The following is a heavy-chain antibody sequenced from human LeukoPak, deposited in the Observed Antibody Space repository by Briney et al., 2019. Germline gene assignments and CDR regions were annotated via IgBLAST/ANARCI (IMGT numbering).Heavy chain of an antibody. V-gene: IGHV1-2*02. J-gene: IGHJ6*03. Sequence: VASVKVSCTASGYTFTGYYMHWVRQAPGQGLEWMGWINPNSGGTNYAQKFQGRVTMTRDTSISTAYMVLSRLRSDDTAVYYCARGFGRYYYYYYMDVWGKGTTVTVSS. CDR3: ARGFGRYYYYYYMDV. CDR2: INPNSGGT. D-gene: IGHD3-10*01. CDR1: GYTFTGYY.